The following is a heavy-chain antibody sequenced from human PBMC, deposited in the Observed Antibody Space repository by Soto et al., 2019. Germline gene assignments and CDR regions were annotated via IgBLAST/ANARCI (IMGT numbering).Heavy chain of an antibody. J-gene: IGHJ6*02. CDR3: ASFQQLVPLYYYYGMDV. Sequence: QVQLVESGVGVVQPGRSLRLSCAASGFTFSSYAMHWVRQAPGKGLEWVAVISYDGSNKYYADTVKGRFTISRDNSKNTLYLQMNSLRAEDTAVYYCASFQQLVPLYYYYGMDVWGQGTTVTVSS. V-gene: IGHV3-30-3*01. CDR2: ISYDGSNK. CDR1: GFTFSSYA. D-gene: IGHD6-13*01.